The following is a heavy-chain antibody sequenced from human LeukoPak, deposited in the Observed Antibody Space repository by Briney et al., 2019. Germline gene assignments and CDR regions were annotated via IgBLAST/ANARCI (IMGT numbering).Heavy chain of an antibody. CDR2: ISGSGGST. CDR1: GFTFSSYG. D-gene: IGHD2-21*02. Sequence: GGSLRLSCAASGFTFSSYGMSWVRQAPGKGLEWVSAISGSGGSTYYADSVKGRFTISRDNSKNTLYLQMNSLRAEDTAVYYCAKDITNGGDYYRSDYWGQGTLVTVSS. J-gene: IGHJ4*02. V-gene: IGHV3-23*01. CDR3: AKDITNGGDYYRSDY.